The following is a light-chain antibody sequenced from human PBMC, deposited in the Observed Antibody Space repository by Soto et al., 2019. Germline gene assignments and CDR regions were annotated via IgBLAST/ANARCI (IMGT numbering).Light chain of an antibody. CDR2: DVS. V-gene: IGLV2-11*01. J-gene: IGLJ2*01. CDR1: SSDVGGYNY. Sequence: QSVLTQPRSVSGSPGQSVTISCTGTSSDVGGYNYVSWYQQHPGKAPKLMIYDVSKRPSGVPDRFSGSKSGNTASLTISGLQAEDEADYYCCSYAGSYTFGVFGGGTKLT. CDR3: CSYAGSYTFGV.